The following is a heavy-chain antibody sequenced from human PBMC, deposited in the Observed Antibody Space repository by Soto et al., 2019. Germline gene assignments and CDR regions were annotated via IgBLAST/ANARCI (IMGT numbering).Heavy chain of an antibody. CDR3: ARASIIVVVPAAKSNWFDP. CDR2: TYYRSKWYN. CDR1: EYSVSSNSAA. D-gene: IGHD2-2*01. V-gene: IGHV6-1*01. Sequence: XQTLSLTCAISEYSVSSNSAAWNLIRQSPSRGLEWLGRTYYRSKWYNDYAVSVKSRITINPDTSKNQFSLQLNSVTPEDTAVYYCARASIIVVVPAAKSNWFDPWGQGTLVTVSS. J-gene: IGHJ5*02.